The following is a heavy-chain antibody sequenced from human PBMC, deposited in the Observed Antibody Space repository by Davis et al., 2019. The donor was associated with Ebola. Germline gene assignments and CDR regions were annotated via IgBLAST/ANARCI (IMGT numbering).Heavy chain of an antibody. D-gene: IGHD5-18*01. CDR1: GDSVSIDTAG. V-gene: IGHV6-1*01. Sequence: HAQTLSLTCAISGDSVSIDTAGWNWISQSPSRGLEWLGRTYYKSKWYHDYALSVKSRITINPDTSKNQFSLQLNSVTPEDTALYYCARGWLRAGMDVWGEGTTVTVSS. CDR3: ARGWLRAGMDV. CDR2: TYYKSKWYH. J-gene: IGHJ6*04.